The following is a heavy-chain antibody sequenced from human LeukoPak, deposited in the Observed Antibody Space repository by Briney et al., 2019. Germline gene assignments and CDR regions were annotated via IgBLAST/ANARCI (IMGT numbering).Heavy chain of an antibody. Sequence: GSLRLSCAASGFTFRSYAMTWVRQAPEKGLDWVPSVSGSGSTTYFADSVKGRFTISRDNSKNTLYLQMNSLRDDDTAVYFCAKDRGYDYPFRYFDYWGQGTLVTVSS. J-gene: IGHJ4*02. CDR1: GFTFRSYA. CDR3: AKDRGYDYPFRYFDY. V-gene: IGHV3-23*01. CDR2: VSGSGSTT. D-gene: IGHD3-16*01.